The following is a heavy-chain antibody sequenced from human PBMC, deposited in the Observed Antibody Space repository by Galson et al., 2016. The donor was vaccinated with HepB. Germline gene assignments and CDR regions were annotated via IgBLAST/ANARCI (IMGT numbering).Heavy chain of an antibody. CDR2: IIPIFGTA. D-gene: IGHD5-18*01. J-gene: IGHJ6*02. CDR3: ARDLGYSDGYWYYGMDV. Sequence: SVKVSCKASGGSFSNDAINWVRQAPGQGLEWIGEIIPIFGTANYAQKFRDRVTIIADESTTTVYMDLSSLRSEDTAVYYCARDLGYSDGYWYYGMDVWGQGTTVTVSS. CDR1: GGSFSNDA. V-gene: IGHV1-69*13.